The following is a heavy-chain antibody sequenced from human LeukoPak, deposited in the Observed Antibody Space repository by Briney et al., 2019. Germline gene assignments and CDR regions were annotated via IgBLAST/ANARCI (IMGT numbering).Heavy chain of an antibody. Sequence: ASVKVSCKASGYPFSDYYIHWLQQAPGKGLEWMGRIDAADGETTYAENFQGRVTFTADTSTYTICMELNSLTLADRAVYFCARDHEERGPYLDLWGQGTQVIVSS. CDR2: IDAADGET. CDR3: ARDHEERGPYLDL. D-gene: IGHD3-10*01. J-gene: IGHJ4*02. CDR1: GYPFSDYY. V-gene: IGHV1-69-2*01.